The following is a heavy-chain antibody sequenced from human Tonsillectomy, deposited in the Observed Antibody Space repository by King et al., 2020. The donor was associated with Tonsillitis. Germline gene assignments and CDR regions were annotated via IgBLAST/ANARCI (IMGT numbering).Heavy chain of an antibody. Sequence: VQLQESGPGLVKPSQTLSLTCTVSGGSISSGDYYWSWIRQPPGKGLEWIGYIYYSGSTYYNPSLKSRVSISMDTSKNQFSLKVTSVTAADTAVYYCARDYPGWWESTIDYWGQGTLVTVSS. V-gene: IGHV4-30-4*01. J-gene: IGHJ4*02. CDR2: IYYSGST. CDR3: ARDYPGWWESTIDY. CDR1: GGSISSGDYY. D-gene: IGHD1-26*01.